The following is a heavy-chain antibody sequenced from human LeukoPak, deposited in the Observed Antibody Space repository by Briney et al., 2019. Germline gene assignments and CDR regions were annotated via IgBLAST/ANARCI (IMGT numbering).Heavy chain of an antibody. CDR1: GYTLSELS. D-gene: IGHD2-21*02. V-gene: IGHV1-24*01. Sequence: ASVKVSCKVSGYTLSELSIHWVRQAPGKGLEWMGGFDPEDGETLYAQNFQGRVTMTRNTSISTAYMELSSLRSEDTAVYYCARGRVTSDYYYYYYMDVWGKGTTVTVSS. CDR3: ARGRVTSDYYYYYYMDV. J-gene: IGHJ6*03. CDR2: FDPEDGET.